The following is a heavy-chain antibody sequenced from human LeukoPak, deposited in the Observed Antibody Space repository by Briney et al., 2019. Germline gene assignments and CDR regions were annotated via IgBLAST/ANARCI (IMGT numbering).Heavy chain of an antibody. CDR2: INSDGSST. D-gene: IGHD4-17*01. CDR3: ARDNGDFYYFDY. Sequence: GGSLRLSCAASGFIFSNYGMNWVRQAPGKGLVWVSRINSDGSSTSYADSVKGRFTISRDNAKNTLYLQMNSLRAEDTAVYYCARDNGDFYYFDYWGQGTLVTVSS. CDR1: GFIFSNYG. J-gene: IGHJ4*02. V-gene: IGHV3-74*01.